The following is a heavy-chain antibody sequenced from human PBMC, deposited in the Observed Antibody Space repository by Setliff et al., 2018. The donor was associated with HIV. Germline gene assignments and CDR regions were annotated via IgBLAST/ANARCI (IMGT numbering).Heavy chain of an antibody. D-gene: IGHD3-22*01. V-gene: IGHV4-59*01. CDR2: IQYGDIS. CDR1: GGSISNYY. Sequence: SEPLSLTCTVSGGSISNYYWTWIRQPPGKGPEWIASIQYGDISHYNPSLQSRVTISVDTSTKKFSLYLSSVNETDTAVYYCARSGYTSGFYWVFGAFGVWGQGKMVTVSS. CDR3: ARSGYTSGFYWVFGAFGV. J-gene: IGHJ3*01.